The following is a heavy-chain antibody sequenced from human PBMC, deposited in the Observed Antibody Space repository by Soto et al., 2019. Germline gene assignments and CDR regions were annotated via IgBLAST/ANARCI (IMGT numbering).Heavy chain of an antibody. CDR3: ARDLVVATTYAFDY. J-gene: IGHJ4*02. CDR1: GFTFSSYW. Sequence: GGSLRLSCAASGFTFSSYWMSWVRQAPGKGLEWVANIKQDGSEKYYVDSVKGRFTISRDNAKNSLYLQMNSLRAEDTAVYYCARDLVVATTYAFDYWGQGTLVTVSS. V-gene: IGHV3-7*01. CDR2: IKQDGSEK. D-gene: IGHD5-12*01.